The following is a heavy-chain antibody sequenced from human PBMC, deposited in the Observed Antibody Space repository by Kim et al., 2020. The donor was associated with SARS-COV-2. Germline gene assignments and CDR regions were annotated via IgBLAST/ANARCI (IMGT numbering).Heavy chain of an antibody. J-gene: IGHJ4*02. Sequence: STYYAAYVQGRFTISRDNSKNTLFLRMNNLRAEDTAVYYCAKGAGAPFFFDYWGQGTLVTVSS. D-gene: IGHD6-19*01. CDR3: AKGAGAPFFFDY. CDR2: ST. V-gene: IGHV3-23*01.